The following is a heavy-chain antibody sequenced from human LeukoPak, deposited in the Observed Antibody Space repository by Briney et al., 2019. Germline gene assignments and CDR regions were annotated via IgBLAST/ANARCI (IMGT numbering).Heavy chain of an antibody. D-gene: IGHD3-22*01. CDR3: ARARGYDGSDYYYGFFDY. CDR2: IWFDGSKT. Sequence: GGSLILSCAASGFTFSNYGMHWVRQAPGKGLEWVAVIWFDGSKTYHADSVKGRFTISRDNSKNTLYLQMNSLRAEDTAVYYCARARGYDGSDYYYGFFDYWGQGTLVTVSS. V-gene: IGHV3-33*01. J-gene: IGHJ4*02. CDR1: GFTFSNYG.